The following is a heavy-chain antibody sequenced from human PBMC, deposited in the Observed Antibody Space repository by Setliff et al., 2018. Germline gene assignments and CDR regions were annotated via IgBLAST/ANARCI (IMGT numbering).Heavy chain of an antibody. CDR1: GYTFTSYG. Sequence: ASVKVSCKASGYTFTSYGISWVRQAPGQGLEWMGWISAYNGNTNYAQKFQGRVTMTTDTSTSTAYMELRSLRSDDTAVYYCARDLGRGYYYDSSGQKVGDYWGQGTLVTVSS. CDR2: ISAYNGNT. CDR3: ARDLGRGYYYDSSGQKVGDY. J-gene: IGHJ4*02. V-gene: IGHV1-18*01. D-gene: IGHD3-22*01.